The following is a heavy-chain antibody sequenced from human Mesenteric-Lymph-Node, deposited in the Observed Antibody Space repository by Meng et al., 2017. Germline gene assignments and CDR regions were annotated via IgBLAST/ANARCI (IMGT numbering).Heavy chain of an antibody. D-gene: IGHD4-23*01. V-gene: IGHV1-18*01. CDR2: ISAYNGNT. CDR3: ARVLGGNSPSYYYYGMDV. J-gene: IGHJ6*02. Sequence: ASVKVSCKASGYTFTSYVISWVRQAPGQGLERMGWISAYNGNTNYAQKLQGRVTMTTDTSTSTAYMELRSLRSDDTAVYYCARVLGGNSPSYYYYGMDVWGQGTTVTVSS. CDR1: GYTFTSYV.